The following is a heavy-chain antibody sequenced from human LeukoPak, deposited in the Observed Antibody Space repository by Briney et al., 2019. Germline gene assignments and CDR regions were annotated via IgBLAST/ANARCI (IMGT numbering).Heavy chain of an antibody. J-gene: IGHJ3*02. Sequence: PGGSLRLSCAASGFTLSSYAMSWVRQAPGKGLEGVSAISGRGGSTYYGHSVKGRFTLPRDNSENTLYLQMNSLRAEDTAVYYCPRKTTFKGYNWNDEPVVAFDIWGQGKMVPVSS. V-gene: IGHV3-23*01. CDR2: ISGRGGST. CDR1: GFTLSSYA. CDR3: PRKTTFKGYNWNDEPVVAFDI. D-gene: IGHD1-20*01.